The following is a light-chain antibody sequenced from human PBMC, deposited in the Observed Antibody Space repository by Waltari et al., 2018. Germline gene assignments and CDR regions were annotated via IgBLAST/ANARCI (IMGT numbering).Light chain of an antibody. J-gene: IGLJ1*01. CDR1: SSNIGTNS. CDR3: AAWSDSQDDLYV. Sequence: QFVLTQPPSASATPGQRITISCSGSSSNIGTNSVDWYQHFPGRAPKLLIYGDNKRPSAVPDRFSGSKSGTSASLAISGLQSADEADYYCAAWSDSQDDLYVFGTGTKVTVL. CDR2: GDN. V-gene: IGLV1-44*01.